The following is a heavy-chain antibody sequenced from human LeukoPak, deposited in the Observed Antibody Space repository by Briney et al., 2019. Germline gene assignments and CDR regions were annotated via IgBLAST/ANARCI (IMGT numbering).Heavy chain of an antibody. D-gene: IGHD6-19*01. V-gene: IGHV3-7*01. CDR3: ARNQWLDFDAFDI. J-gene: IGHJ3*02. Sequence: GGSLRLSCEASGVIFSGFGVHWVRQAPGKGLEWVANIRQDGSEKYYVDSVKGRFTISRDNAKKSLYLQMSSLRAEDTAVYYCARNQWLDFDAFDIWGQGTMVTVSS. CDR1: GVIFSGFG. CDR2: IRQDGSEK.